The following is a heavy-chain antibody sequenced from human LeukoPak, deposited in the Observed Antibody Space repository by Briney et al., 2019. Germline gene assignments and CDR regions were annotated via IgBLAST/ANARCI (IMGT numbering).Heavy chain of an antibody. CDR2: MNPNSGNT. V-gene: IGHV1-8*03. Sequence: ASVKVSCEASGYTFTSYDINWVRQPTGQGLEWMGWMNPNSGNTGYAQKFQGRVTITRNTSISTAYMELSSLRSEDTAVYYCARGRKVLWFPYYFDYWGQGTLVTVSS. CDR3: ARGRKVLWFPYYFDY. D-gene: IGHD3-10*01. CDR1: GYTFTSYD. J-gene: IGHJ4*02.